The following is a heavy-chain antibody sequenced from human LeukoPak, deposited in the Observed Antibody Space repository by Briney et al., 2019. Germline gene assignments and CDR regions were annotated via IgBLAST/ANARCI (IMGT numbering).Heavy chain of an antibody. CDR3: AKTTAGYSSGRYPGWPVDY. V-gene: IGHV3-23*01. Sequence: PGGPLRLSCAASGLTFSSYAIYWVRQAPGKGLEWVSGISGSGGDTYFADSVKGRFTISRDNSKNTVFLQVASLRAEDTAVYYCAKTTAGYSSGRYPGWPVDYWGQGTLVTVSS. CDR2: ISGSGGDT. J-gene: IGHJ4*02. D-gene: IGHD6-19*01. CDR1: GLTFSSYA.